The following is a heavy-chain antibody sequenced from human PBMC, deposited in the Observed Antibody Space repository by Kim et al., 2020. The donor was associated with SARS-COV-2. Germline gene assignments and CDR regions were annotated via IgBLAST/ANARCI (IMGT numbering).Heavy chain of an antibody. Sequence: NYNPSLQSRVTMSVDTSKNQFSLKLSSVTAADTAVYYCARELLHNWFDPWGQGTLVTVSS. V-gene: IGHV4-4*07. D-gene: IGHD2-15*01. J-gene: IGHJ5*02. CDR3: ARELLHNWFDP.